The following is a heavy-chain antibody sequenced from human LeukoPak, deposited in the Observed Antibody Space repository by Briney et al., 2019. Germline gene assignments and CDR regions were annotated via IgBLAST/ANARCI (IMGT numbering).Heavy chain of an antibody. D-gene: IGHD4-17*01. V-gene: IGHV3-48*03. CDR1: GFTFSTYE. J-gene: IGHJ3*02. CDR2: ITGSGGKT. CDR3: ARDLGDYVGYDAFDI. Sequence: GGSLRLSCAASGFTFSTYEMNWVRQAPGRGLEWLSYITGSGGKTYYADSVKGRFTISRDNANKLLFLHMNSLRAEDTAVYYCARDLGDYVGYDAFDIWGQGTMVTVSS.